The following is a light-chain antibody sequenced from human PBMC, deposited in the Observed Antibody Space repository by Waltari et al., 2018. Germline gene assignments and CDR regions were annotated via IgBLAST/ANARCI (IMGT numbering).Light chain of an antibody. Sequence: QSALTQPASVSGSPGQSITISCTGTSSDVGGYNYVSWYQQHPGKAPKLMIFDVNNRPSGVSNRFSGSKSGNTASLTISGLQAEDEADYYCSAYISSSTRELFGGGTRLTVL. CDR1: SSDVGGYNY. CDR2: DVN. V-gene: IGLV2-14*03. CDR3: SAYISSSTREL. J-gene: IGLJ2*01.